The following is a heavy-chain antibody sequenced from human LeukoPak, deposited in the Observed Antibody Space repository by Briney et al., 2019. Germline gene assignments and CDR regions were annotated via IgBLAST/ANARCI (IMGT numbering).Heavy chain of an antibody. CDR3: ARVRYGSFDY. D-gene: IGHD5-18*01. Sequence: GGSLRLSCAASGLTVSSNHMSWVRQAPGKGLEWVSVLYSGGSIFYPGSVKGRFTISRDNSNNTLYLQMNSLRAEDTAVYHCARVRYGSFDYWGQGTLVTVSS. J-gene: IGHJ4*02. CDR2: LYSGGSI. CDR1: GLTVSSNH. V-gene: IGHV3-53*01.